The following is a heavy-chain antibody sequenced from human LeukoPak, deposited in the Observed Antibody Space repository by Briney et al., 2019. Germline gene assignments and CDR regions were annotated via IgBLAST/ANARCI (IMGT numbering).Heavy chain of an antibody. CDR3: ARGRRYYDNIDY. CDR2: IFYSGST. J-gene: IGHJ4*02. V-gene: IGHV4-31*03. CDR1: GGSISSGGYY. Sequence: SETLSLTCTVSGGSISSGGYYWSWIRQHPGKGLEWIGFIFYSGSTHYNPSLKSRVTISIDTSKNQFSLKLSSVTAADTAVYYCARGRRYYDNIDYWGQGTLVTVSS. D-gene: IGHD3-22*01.